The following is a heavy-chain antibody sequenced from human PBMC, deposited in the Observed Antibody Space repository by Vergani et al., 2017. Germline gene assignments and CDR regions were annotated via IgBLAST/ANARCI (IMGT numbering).Heavy chain of an antibody. CDR3: ARAYYYDSSGYSSYYYMDV. J-gene: IGHJ6*03. CDR2: IIPIFGTA. V-gene: IGHV1-69*01. D-gene: IGHD3-22*01. CDR1: GGTFSSYA. Sequence: QVQLVQSGAEVKKPGSSVKVSCKASGGTFSSYAISWVRQAPGQGLEWMGGIIPIFGTANYAQKFQGRVTITADESTSTAYMEMSSLRSEDTAVYYCARAYYYDSSGYSSYYYMDVWSKGTTVTVPS.